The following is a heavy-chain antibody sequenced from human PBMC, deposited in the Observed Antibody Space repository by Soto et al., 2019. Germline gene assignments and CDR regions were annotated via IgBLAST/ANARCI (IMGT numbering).Heavy chain of an antibody. CDR1: GGTFSSYA. V-gene: IGHV1-69*13. Sequence: GASVKVSCKASGGTFSSYAISWVRQAPGQGLEWMGGIIPIFGTANYAQKFQGGVTITADESTSTAYVELSSLRSEDTAVYYCAREPLSSIAARRDFDYWGQGTLVTVPQ. CDR2: IIPIFGTA. D-gene: IGHD6-6*01. J-gene: IGHJ4*02. CDR3: AREPLSSIAARRDFDY.